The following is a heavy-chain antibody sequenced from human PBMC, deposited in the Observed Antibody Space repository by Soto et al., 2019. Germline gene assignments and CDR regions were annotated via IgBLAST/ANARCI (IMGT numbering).Heavy chain of an antibody. J-gene: IGHJ4*02. CDR1: GFTFSSYA. CDR2: ISGSGGST. V-gene: IGHV3-23*01. CDR3: AKWSVSYYYDSSGYYGVDY. D-gene: IGHD3-22*01. Sequence: EVQLLESGGGLVQPGGSLRLSCAASGFTFSSYAMSWVRQAPGKGLEWVSAISGSGGSTYYADSVKGRFTISRDNSKNTLYLQMNSLRDEDTAVYYCAKWSVSYYYDSSGYYGVDYWGQGTLVTVSS.